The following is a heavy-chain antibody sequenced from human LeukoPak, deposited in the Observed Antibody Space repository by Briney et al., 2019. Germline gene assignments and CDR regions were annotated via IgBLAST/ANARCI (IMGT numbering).Heavy chain of an antibody. CDR2: IIPILGIA. D-gene: IGHD5-18*01. J-gene: IGHJ4*02. V-gene: IGHV1-69*04. CDR3: ARVDTAMVIGY. Sequence: SVKVSCKASGGTFSSYAISWVRQAPGQGLEWMGRIIPILGIANYAQKFQGRVTITADKSTSTAYMELSSLRSEDTAVYYCARVDTAMVIGYWGQGTLVTVSS. CDR1: GGTFSSYA.